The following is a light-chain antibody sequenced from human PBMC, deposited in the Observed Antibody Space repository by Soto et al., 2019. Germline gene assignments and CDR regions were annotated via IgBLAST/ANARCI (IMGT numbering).Light chain of an antibody. CDR3: SSYTSSSTRT. CDR2: EVN. CDR1: SSDVGGYNY. V-gene: IGLV2-14*01. Sequence: QSALTQPASVSGSPGQSIAISCTGTSSDVGGYNYVSWYQHHTGKGPKLMIYEVNNRPSGVSTRFSGSKSGNTASLTISGLQAEDEADYYCSSYTSSSTRTFCGGTKVTVL. J-gene: IGLJ2*01.